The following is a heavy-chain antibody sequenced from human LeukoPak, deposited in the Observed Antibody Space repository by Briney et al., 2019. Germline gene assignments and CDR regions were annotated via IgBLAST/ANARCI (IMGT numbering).Heavy chain of an antibody. J-gene: IGHJ4*02. CDR2: IYYSGST. Sequence: SETLSLTCTVSGGSISSSSYYWGWIRQPPGKGLEWIGSIYYSGSTSYNPSLKSRVAISVDTSNNEASLKLSSVTAADTAVYYCARHGYCSGGSCYWDYWGQGTLVTVSS. CDR1: GGSISSSSYY. V-gene: IGHV4-39*01. CDR3: ARHGYCSGGSCYWDY. D-gene: IGHD2-15*01.